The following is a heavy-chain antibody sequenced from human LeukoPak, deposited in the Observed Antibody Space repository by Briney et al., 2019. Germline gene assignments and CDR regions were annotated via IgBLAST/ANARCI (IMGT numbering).Heavy chain of an antibody. CDR2: IRYDGSNK. D-gene: IGHD2-2*01. CDR3: AKDRSSKYYYYYYMDV. V-gene: IGHV3-30*02. Sequence: PGRPLRLSCAASGFTFSSYGMHWVRQAPGRGLEWVAFIRYDGSNKYYADSVKVRFTISRDNSKNTLYLQMNSLRAEDTAVYYCAKDRSSKYYYYYYMDVWGKGTTVTVSS. CDR1: GFTFSSYG. J-gene: IGHJ6*03.